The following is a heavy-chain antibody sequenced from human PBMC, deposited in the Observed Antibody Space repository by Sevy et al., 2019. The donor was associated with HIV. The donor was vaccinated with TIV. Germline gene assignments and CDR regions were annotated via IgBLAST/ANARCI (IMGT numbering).Heavy chain of an antibody. J-gene: IGHJ4*02. CDR1: GYLFSGYY. CDR2: INPKDGGT. Sequence: ASVKVSCKASGYLFSGYYVHWVRQAPGQGLEWMGWINPKDGGTNYAQKFQGRVTMTTDTSISTAYLELNRLTSDDTAMFYCSRSAHGSGAYLNDYWGQGTLITVSS. V-gene: IGHV1-2*02. CDR3: SRSAHGSGAYLNDY. D-gene: IGHD3-10*01.